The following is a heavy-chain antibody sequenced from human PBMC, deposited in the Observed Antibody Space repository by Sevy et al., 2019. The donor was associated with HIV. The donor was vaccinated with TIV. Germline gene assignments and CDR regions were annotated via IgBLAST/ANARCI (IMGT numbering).Heavy chain of an antibody. V-gene: IGHV4-61*08. J-gene: IGHJ3*02. CDR2: IYYSGSS. CDR3: ARDDPVMNAFDI. CDR1: GGSVNSGDYY. Sequence: SETLSLTCTVSGGSVNSGDYYWSWIRQPPGKGLEWLGYIYYSGSSNYNPSLKSRVTISLDTSKNQFSLKMSSVTTAETAVYYCARDDPVMNAFDIWGQGTMVTVSS. D-gene: IGHD3-16*01.